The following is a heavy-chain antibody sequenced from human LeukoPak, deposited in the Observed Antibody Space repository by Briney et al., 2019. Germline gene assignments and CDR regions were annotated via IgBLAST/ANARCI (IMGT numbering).Heavy chain of an antibody. CDR3: ARDPTGEYFDY. CDR2: IYYSGST. CDR1: GGSISSSSYY. D-gene: IGHD7-27*01. J-gene: IGHJ4*02. V-gene: IGHV4-39*07. Sequence: SETLSLTCTVSGGSISSSSYYWGWIRQPPGKGLEWIGSIYYSGSTYYNSSLKSRVTISVDTSKNQFSLKLSSVTAADTAVYYCARDPTGEYFDYWGQGTLVTVSS.